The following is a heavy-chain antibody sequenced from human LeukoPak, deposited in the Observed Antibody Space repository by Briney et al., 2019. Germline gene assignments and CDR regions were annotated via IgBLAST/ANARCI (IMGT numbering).Heavy chain of an antibody. Sequence: ESGPALVKPTQTLTLTCTFSGFSLSTSGMRVSWIRQTPGKALEWLARTDWDDDKFYSTSLKTRLTISKDTSKNQVVLTMTNMDPVDTATYYCARSYDILTGYYGLFDYWGQGTLVTVSS. V-gene: IGHV2-70*04. D-gene: IGHD3-9*01. J-gene: IGHJ4*02. CDR3: ARSYDILTGYYGLFDY. CDR1: GFSLSTSGMR. CDR2: TDWDDDK.